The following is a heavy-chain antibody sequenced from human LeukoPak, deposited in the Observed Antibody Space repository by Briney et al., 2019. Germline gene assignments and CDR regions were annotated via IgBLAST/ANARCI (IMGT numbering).Heavy chain of an antibody. CDR2: VSTGGGST. J-gene: IGHJ3*02. V-gene: IGHV3-23*01. CDR1: GFTFSSHA. CDR3: AKPRDSIVGTTTPTRLATLDI. D-gene: IGHD1-26*01. Sequence: GGSLRLSCAASGFTFSSHAMSWVRQAPGKGLEWVSAVSTGGGSTYYADSVKGRFTISRDNPNNTLYLQMNNLRAEDTAVYYCAKPRDSIVGTTTPTRLATLDIWGQGTMVTVSS.